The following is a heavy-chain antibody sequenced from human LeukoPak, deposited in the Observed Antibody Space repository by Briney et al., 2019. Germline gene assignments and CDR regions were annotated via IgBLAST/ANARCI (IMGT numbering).Heavy chain of an antibody. CDR3: AKVLNSELTLTEFQH. V-gene: IGHV3-23*01. Sequence: LGGSLRLSCAASGFTFSSYAMSWFRQAPGKGREWVSAISGSGGSTYYADSVKGRFTISRENSKNTLYLQMNSLRAEDTAVYYCAKVLNSELTLTEFQHWGQGTLVTVSS. CDR2: ISGSGGST. D-gene: IGHD3/OR15-3a*01. CDR1: GFTFSSYA. J-gene: IGHJ1*01.